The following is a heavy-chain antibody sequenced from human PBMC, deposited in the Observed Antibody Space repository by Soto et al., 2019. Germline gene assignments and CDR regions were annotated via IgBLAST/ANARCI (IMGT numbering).Heavy chain of an antibody. CDR1: GFTFRRFE. J-gene: IGHJ4*02. D-gene: IGHD3-10*01. V-gene: IGHV3-48*03. Sequence: EVQLVESGGGLVQPGGSLRLSCAASGFTFRRFELHWVRQAPGKGLEWISYISSSGSTAYYASSVEGRFTISRDNANNSVYLQMDSLRAEDTALYYCTRAAWFPYLSFYWGQGALVTVSS. CDR2: ISSSGSTA. CDR3: TRAAWFPYLSFY.